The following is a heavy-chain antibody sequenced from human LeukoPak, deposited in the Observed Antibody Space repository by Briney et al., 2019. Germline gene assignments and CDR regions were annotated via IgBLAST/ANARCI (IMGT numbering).Heavy chain of an antibody. CDR2: IIPILGIA. CDR3: ARDTYDSSGPIAFDY. V-gene: IGHV1-69*04. Sequence: ASVKVSCKASGGTFSSYAISWVRQAPGQGLEWMGRIIPILGIANYAQKFQGRVTMTRDTSISTAYMELSRLRSDDTAVYYCARDTYDSSGPIAFDYWGQGTLVTVSS. CDR1: GGTFSSYA. J-gene: IGHJ4*02. D-gene: IGHD3-22*01.